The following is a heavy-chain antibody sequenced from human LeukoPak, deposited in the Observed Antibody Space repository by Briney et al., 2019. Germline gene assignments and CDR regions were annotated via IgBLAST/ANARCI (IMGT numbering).Heavy chain of an antibody. Sequence: PGGSLRLSCAASGFTFSSYWMHWVRQAPGKGLVWVSRINSDGSSTSYADSVKGRFTISRDDAKNTLNLQMNSLRVDDTAVYYCARGPKRWVQFRLYHYIDVWGKGTTVTVSS. V-gene: IGHV3-74*01. CDR2: INSDGSST. J-gene: IGHJ6*03. CDR3: ARGPKRWVQFRLYHYIDV. CDR1: GFTFSSYW. D-gene: IGHD5-24*01.